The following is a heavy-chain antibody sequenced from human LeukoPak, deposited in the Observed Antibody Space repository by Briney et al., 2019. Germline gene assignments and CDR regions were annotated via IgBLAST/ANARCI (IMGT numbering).Heavy chain of an antibody. CDR2: ISYDGSNK. V-gene: IGHV3-30-3*01. J-gene: IGHJ4*02. D-gene: IGHD3-3*01. CDR3: ASIEDDFWSGYHDY. CDR1: GFTFSSYA. Sequence: GGSLRLSCAASGFTFSSYAMHWVRQAPGKGLEWVAVISYDGSNKYYADSVKGRFTISRDNSKNTLYLQMDSLRAEDTAVYYCASIEDDFWSGYHDYWGQGTLVTVSS.